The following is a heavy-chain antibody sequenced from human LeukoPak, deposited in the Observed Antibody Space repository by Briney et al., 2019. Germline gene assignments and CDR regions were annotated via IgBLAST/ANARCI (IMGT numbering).Heavy chain of an antibody. CDR1: GFTFSSYV. CDR2: ISGSGGST. D-gene: IGHD3-3*01. V-gene: IGHV3-23*01. CDR3: AKDGILEWLSTDFDY. J-gene: IGHJ4*02. Sequence: GGSLRLSCAASGFTFSSYVMSWVRQAPGKGLEWVSGISGSGGSTYYADSVKGRFTISRDNSKNTLYLQMDSLRVEGTAVYYCAKDGILEWLSTDFDYWGQGTLVTVSS.